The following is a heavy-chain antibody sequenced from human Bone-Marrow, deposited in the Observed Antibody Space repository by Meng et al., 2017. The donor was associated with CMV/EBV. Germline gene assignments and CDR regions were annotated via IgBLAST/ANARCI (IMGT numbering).Heavy chain of an antibody. Sequence: GGSLRLSCAASGFTFDDYAMHWVRQAPGKGLEWVSGISWNSGSIGYADSVKGRFTISRDDSKNTLYVQMNSLRAEDTAVYYCAKEGKRGSEDVDYWGQGSLVTVSS. CDR3: AKEGKRGSEDVDY. CDR1: GFTFDDYA. V-gene: IGHV3-9*01. J-gene: IGHJ4*02. D-gene: IGHD3-10*01. CDR2: ISWNSGSI.